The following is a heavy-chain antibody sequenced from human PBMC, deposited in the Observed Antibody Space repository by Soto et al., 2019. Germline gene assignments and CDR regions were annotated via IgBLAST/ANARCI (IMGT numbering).Heavy chain of an antibody. D-gene: IGHD3-10*01. CDR1: GFTFSSQA. CDR2: IRGSGGST. CDR3: ANEASRGVFDY. V-gene: IGHV3-23*01. Sequence: GSLRLSCAASGFTFSSQAMSWVRQAPGKGLEWVSDIRGSGGSTYYADSVKGRFTISRDNSKNTLYLQMNSLRAEDTAVYYCANEASRGVFDYWGQGTLVTVSS. J-gene: IGHJ4*02.